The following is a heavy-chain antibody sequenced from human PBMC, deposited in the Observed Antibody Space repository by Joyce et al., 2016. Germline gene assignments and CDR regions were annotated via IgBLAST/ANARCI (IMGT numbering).Heavy chain of an antibody. CDR2: ISGTSYYI. D-gene: IGHD3-16*01. CDR1: GATFSSSR. J-gene: IGHJ6*02. V-gene: IGHV3-21*01. Sequence: QLVESGGGVVKPGGSLRLSCEASGATFSSSRMSWFRQAPGKGLGWVAAISGTSYYIFHAETVRGRFTVSRDNAKKTLYLQMNSLRAEDSAVFYCARGGISYYYAMDVWGQGTTVTVSS. CDR3: ARGGISYYYAMDV.